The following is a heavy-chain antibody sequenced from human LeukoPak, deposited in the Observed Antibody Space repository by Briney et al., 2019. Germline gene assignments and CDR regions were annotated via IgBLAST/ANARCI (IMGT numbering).Heavy chain of an antibody. J-gene: IGHJ4*02. CDR3: ARGATVAGHTGELEYYFDY. CDR2: ISGYNGDT. D-gene: IGHD6-19*01. CDR1: GYTFASYG. Sequence: ASVKVSCKASGYTFASYGITWVRQAPGQGLEWMGWISGYNGDTNYAQQFQGRVTMTTDTSTSTAYMELRSLRYDDTAVYYCARGATVAGHTGELEYYFDYWGRGTLVSVS. V-gene: IGHV1-18*01.